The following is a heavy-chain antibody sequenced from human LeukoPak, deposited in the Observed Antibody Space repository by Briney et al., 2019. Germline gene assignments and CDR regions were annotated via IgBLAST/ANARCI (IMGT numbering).Heavy chain of an antibody. CDR3: AGLSIAALRYYYGMDV. V-gene: IGHV4-39*02. J-gene: IGHJ6*02. CDR2: IYYSGST. D-gene: IGHD6-6*01. Sequence: SETLSLTCTVSGGSISSSSYYWGSICQPPGRGVERIWSIYYSGSTYYNPSLKSRVTISVDTSKNHFSLKLSSVAAADTAVYYCAGLSIAALRYYYGMDVWGQGTTVTVSS. CDR1: GGSISSSSYY.